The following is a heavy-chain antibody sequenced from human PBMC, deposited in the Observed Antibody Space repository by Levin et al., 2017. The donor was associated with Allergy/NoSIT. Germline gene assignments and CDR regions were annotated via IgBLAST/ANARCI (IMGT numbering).Heavy chain of an antibody. D-gene: IGHD6-19*01. CDR3: AKDAIRGSDQPYYFDY. J-gene: IGHJ4*02. CDR2: IINSGVGT. CDR1: GFTFNNYA. Sequence: GGSLRLSCAASGFTFNNYATSWVRQAPGKGLEWVSAIINSGVGTYYADSVKGRFTISRDNSKNTMYLQMNSLRADDTAVYFCAKDAIRGSDQPYYFDYWGQGTLVTASS. V-gene: IGHV3-23*01.